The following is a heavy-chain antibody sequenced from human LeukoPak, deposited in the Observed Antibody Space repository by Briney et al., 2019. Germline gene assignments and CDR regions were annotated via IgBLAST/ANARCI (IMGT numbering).Heavy chain of an antibody. D-gene: IGHD3-22*01. CDR1: GFTFSIYA. Sequence: GGSLRLSCAASGFTFSIYAMSWVRQAPGKGLEWVSAISGSGGTTYYADSVKGRFTISRDNSKNTVHLQMNSLRAEDTAMYYCARRAGDYSHPYDYWGQGTLVTVSS. V-gene: IGHV3-23*01. CDR3: ARRAGDYSHPYDY. J-gene: IGHJ4*02. CDR2: ISGSGGTT.